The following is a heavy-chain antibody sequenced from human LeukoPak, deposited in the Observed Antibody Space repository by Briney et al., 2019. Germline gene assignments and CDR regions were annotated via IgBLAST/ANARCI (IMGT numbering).Heavy chain of an antibody. J-gene: IGHJ4*02. CDR2: FDPEDGET. CDR1: GYTLTELS. D-gene: IGHD6-6*01. Sequence: ASVKVSCKVSGYTLTELSMHWVRQAPGKGLEWMGGFDPEDGETIYAQKFQGRVTMTEDTSTDTAYMELRSLRSEDTAVYYCARDPLSRSWGPDYFDYWGQGALVTVSS. CDR3: ARDPLSRSWGPDYFDY. V-gene: IGHV1-24*01.